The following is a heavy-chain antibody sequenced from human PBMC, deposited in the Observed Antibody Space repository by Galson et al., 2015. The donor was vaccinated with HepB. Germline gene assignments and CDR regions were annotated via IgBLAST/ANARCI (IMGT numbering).Heavy chain of an antibody. CDR3: ARQQCYDSSGPDGGGFDY. Sequence: QSGAEVTKPGESLKISCKGSGYSFTSYWIGWVRQMPGKGLEWMGIIYPGDSDTRYSPSFQGQVTISADKSISTAYLQWSSLKASDTAMYYCARQQCYDSSGPDGGGFDYWGQGTLVTVSS. CDR2: IYPGDSDT. V-gene: IGHV5-51*01. D-gene: IGHD3-22*01. J-gene: IGHJ4*02. CDR1: GYSFTSYW.